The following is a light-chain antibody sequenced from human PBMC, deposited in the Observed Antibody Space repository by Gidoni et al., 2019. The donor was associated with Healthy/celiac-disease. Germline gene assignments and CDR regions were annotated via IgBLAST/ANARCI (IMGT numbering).Light chain of an antibody. Sequence: DIQMTQSTYSLSASVGDRVTITCRASQSISSYLNWYQQKPGKAPKLLIYAASSLQSGVPSRFSGSGSGTEFTLTISSLQPEDFATYYCQQSYSTPPTFGGGTKVEIK. J-gene: IGKJ4*01. CDR3: QQSYSTPPT. CDR2: AAS. V-gene: IGKV1-39*01. CDR1: QSISSY.